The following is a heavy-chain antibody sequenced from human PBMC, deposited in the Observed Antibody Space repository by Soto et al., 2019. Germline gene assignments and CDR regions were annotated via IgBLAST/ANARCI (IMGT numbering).Heavy chain of an antibody. CDR1: GFDFTYYA. CDR2: MSSDGSKI. D-gene: IGHD1-26*01. Sequence: QVQLVESGGGAVQPGESLSLSCVASGFDFTYYAMHWVRQAPGKGLESVAVMSSDGSKIHHTDTVKGRFTISRDNSKNTLYLQMNSLRKEDTAVYFCAKDEAVGGTLGLFDYWGQGTLVSVSS. J-gene: IGHJ4*02. CDR3: AKDEAVGGTLGLFDY. V-gene: IGHV3-30*18.